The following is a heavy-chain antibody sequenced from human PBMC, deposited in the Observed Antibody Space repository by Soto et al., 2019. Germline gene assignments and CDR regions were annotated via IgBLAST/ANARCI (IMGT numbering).Heavy chain of an antibody. CDR1: GFLFTDYY. J-gene: IGHJ4*02. CDR2: IDGSSDYT. V-gene: IGHV3-11*06. CDR3: ARDLRFSSTNYFDF. D-gene: IGHD2-8*01. Sequence: GGSLRLSCTASGFLFTDYYMSWIRQPPGKDLEWLAYIDGSSDYTNSADSVKGRFTISRDNAKNSVFLQMNNLRADDTAVYYCARDLRFSSTNYFDFWGRGTLVTVSS.